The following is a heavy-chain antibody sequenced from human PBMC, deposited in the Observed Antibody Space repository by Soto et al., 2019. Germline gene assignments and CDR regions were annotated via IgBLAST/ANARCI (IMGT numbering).Heavy chain of an antibody. Sequence: SETLSLTCTVSGGSISSGGYYWSWIRQHPGKGLEWIGYIYYSGSTYYNPSLKSRVTISVDTSKNQFSLKLSSVTAADTAVYYCARSPGDGPYYWGQGTLVPVSS. J-gene: IGHJ4*02. CDR2: IYYSGST. D-gene: IGHD2-21*02. CDR1: GGSISSGGYY. V-gene: IGHV4-31*03. CDR3: ARSPGDGPYY.